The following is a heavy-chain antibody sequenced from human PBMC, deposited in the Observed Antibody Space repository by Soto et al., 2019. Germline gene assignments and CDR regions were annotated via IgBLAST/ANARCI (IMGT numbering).Heavy chain of an antibody. J-gene: IGHJ6*02. Sequence: ASVKVSCKASGGTFSSYAISWVRQAPAQGLEWMGGIIPIFGTANYAQKFQGRVTITADESTSTAYMELSSLRSEDTAVYYCARGSGSYYYYGMDVWGQGTTVTAYS. D-gene: IGHD1-26*01. V-gene: IGHV1-69*13. CDR1: GGTFSSYA. CDR2: IIPIFGTA. CDR3: ARGSGSYYYYGMDV.